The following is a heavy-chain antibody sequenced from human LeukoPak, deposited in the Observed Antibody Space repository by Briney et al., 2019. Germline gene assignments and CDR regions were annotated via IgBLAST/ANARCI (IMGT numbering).Heavy chain of an antibody. CDR2: ISGSGGST. D-gene: IGHD1-26*01. Sequence: PSETLSLTCTVSGGSISSSSYYWGWIRQPPGKGLEWVSAISGSGGSTYYADSVKGRFTISRDNSKNTLYLQMNSLRAEDTAVYYCAKGGSYRYYYYMDVWGKGTTVTVSS. CDR3: AKGGSYRYYYYMDV. CDR1: GGSISSSSYY. J-gene: IGHJ6*03. V-gene: IGHV3-23*01.